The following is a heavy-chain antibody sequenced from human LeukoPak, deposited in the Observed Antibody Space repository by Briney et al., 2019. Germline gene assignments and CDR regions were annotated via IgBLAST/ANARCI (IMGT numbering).Heavy chain of an antibody. CDR2: VYYSGST. D-gene: IGHD3-22*01. CDR1: GGSISSGSYY. J-gene: IGHJ4*02. CDR3: ARRDSSSAYYVFIY. V-gene: IGHV4-39*01. Sequence: PSETLSLTCTVSGGSISSGSYYWGWIRQPPGKGLEWIGSVYYSGSTHYNPSFKSRVTISVDMSKNQFSLKLSSVTAADTAVYYCARRDSSSAYYVFIYWGQGTLVTVSS.